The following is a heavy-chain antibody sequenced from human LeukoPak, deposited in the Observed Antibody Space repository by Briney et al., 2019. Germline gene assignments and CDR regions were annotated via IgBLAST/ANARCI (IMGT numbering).Heavy chain of an antibody. CDR1: GLTFTYSD. J-gene: IGHJ4*02. CDR3: ARNFDS. V-gene: IGHV3-69-1*02. CDR2: ITRRSSNL. Sequence: GGSLRLSCVAAGLTFTYSDFNWIRQAPGKGLEWLSTITRRSSNLYYADSVKGRFTTSRDDAKDSVYLQMENLRVEDTAIYYCARNFDSWGQGTLVTVSS.